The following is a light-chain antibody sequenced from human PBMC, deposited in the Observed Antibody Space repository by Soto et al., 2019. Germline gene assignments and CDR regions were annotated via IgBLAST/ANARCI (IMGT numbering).Light chain of an antibody. Sequence: EIVLAQSPGTLSLSPGQRATLSCRASQSVSRDYVAWYQHKPGQAPRLLIYAASSRPSGIPDRFGGSGSGTDFTLTISRLEPEDFALYYCQQYGSSPLTFCGGTMVEFK. V-gene: IGKV3-20*01. J-gene: IGKJ4*01. CDR3: QQYGSSPLT. CDR2: AAS. CDR1: QSVSRDY.